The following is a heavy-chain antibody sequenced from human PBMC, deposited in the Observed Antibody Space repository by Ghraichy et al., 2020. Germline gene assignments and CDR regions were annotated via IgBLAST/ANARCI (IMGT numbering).Heavy chain of an antibody. CDR1: GDSVSSNSAA. CDR3: ARDYRPAYCGGDCYSSDAFDI. V-gene: IGHV6-1*01. J-gene: IGHJ3*02. D-gene: IGHD2-21*02. CDR2: TYYRTKWYN. Sequence: SETLSLTCAISGDSVSSNSAAWNWIRQSPSRGLEWLGSTYYRTKWYNDYAVSVKSRITINPDTSKNQFSLQLNSVTPEDTAVYYCARDYRPAYCGGDCYSSDAFDIWGQGTMVTVSS.